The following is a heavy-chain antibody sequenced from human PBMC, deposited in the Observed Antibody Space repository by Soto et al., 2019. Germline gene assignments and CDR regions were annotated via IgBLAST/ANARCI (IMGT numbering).Heavy chain of an antibody. CDR3: ARERGGADFDY. J-gene: IGHJ4*02. CDR1: GFTFSSYA. Sequence: QVQLVESGGGVVQPGRSLRLSCAASGFTFSSYAMHWVRQAPGKGLEWVAVISYDGSNKYYADSVKGRFTISRDNSKNTLELQMNILRSEDKAVYYCARERGGADFDYWGRGSLVAVSS. CDR2: ISYDGSNK. D-gene: IGHD3-10*01. V-gene: IGHV3-30-3*01.